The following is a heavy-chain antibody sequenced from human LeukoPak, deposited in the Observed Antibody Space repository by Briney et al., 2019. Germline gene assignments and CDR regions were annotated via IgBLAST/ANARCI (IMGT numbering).Heavy chain of an antibody. D-gene: IGHD5-24*01. V-gene: IGHV4-59*08. Sequence: PSETLSLTCTVSGGSISSYYWSWIRQPPGKGLEWIGYIYYSGSTNYNPSLKSRVTISVDTSKNQFSLKLSSVTAADTAVYYCARHPDGLPNYFAYWGQGTLVTVSS. J-gene: IGHJ4*02. CDR1: GGSISSYY. CDR3: ARHPDGLPNYFAY. CDR2: IYYSGST.